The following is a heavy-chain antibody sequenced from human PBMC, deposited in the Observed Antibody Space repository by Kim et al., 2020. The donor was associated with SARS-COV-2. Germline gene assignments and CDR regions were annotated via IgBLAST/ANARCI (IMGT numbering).Heavy chain of an antibody. CDR3: ASWCCPYYYYGMDV. D-gene: IGHD2-8*02. CDR1: GGSISSSSYY. J-gene: IGHJ6*02. V-gene: IGHV4-39*07. Sequence: SETLSLTCTVSGGSISSSSYYWGWIRQPPGKGLEWIGSIYYSGSTYYNPSLKSRVTISVDTSKNQFSLKLSSVTAADTAVYYCASWCCPYYYYGMDVWGQGTTVTVSS. CDR2: IYYSGST.